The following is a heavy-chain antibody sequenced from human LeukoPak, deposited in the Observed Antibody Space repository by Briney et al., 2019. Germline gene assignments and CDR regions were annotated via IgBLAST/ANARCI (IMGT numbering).Heavy chain of an antibody. CDR2: IYYSGIT. CDR1: GGSISSSSDY. V-gene: IGHV4-39*01. J-gene: IGHJ4*02. Sequence: PSETLSLTCTVAGGSISSSSDYWGWIRQPPGEGLEWIGSIYYSGITYYNPSLKSRVTISVDTSKNQFSLKLSSVTAADTAVYYCARRSDYYSPFDYWGQGTLVTVSS. CDR3: ARRSDYYSPFDY. D-gene: IGHD3-22*01.